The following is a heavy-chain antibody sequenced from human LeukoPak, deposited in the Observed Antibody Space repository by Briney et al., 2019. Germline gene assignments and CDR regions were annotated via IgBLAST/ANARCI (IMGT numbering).Heavy chain of an antibody. CDR3: ASGHAYYVWGSSTGYFDY. CDR1: GGSFSGYY. CDR2: INHSGST. Sequence: PSETLSLTCAVYGGSFSGYYWSWIRQPPGKGLEWIGEINHSGSTNYNPSLKSRVTISVDTSKNQFSLKLSSVTAADTAVYYCASGHAYYVWGSSTGYFDYWGQGTLVTVSS. V-gene: IGHV4-34*01. J-gene: IGHJ4*02. D-gene: IGHD3-16*01.